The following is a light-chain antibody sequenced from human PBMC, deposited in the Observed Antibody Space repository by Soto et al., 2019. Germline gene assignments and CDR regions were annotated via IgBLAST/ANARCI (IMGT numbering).Light chain of an antibody. J-gene: IGKJ3*01. CDR2: DAF. CDR3: QQRYNWPRFT. V-gene: IGKV3-11*01. CDR1: QSISNY. Sequence: EIVLTQSPATLSLSPGERATLSCRASQSISNYLTWYQHKPGQAPRLLIYDAFNRATGIPDRFSGSGSGTDFTLTISSLEPEDFAVYYCQQRYNWPRFTFGPGTKVDIK.